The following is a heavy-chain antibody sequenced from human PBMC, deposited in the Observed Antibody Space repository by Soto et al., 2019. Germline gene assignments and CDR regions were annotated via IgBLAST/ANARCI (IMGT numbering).Heavy chain of an antibody. CDR3: ARVIGRGIFDY. Sequence: GGSLRLSCAASGFTFSSYAMHWVRQAPGKGLEYVSAISSNGGSTYYANSVKGRFTISRDNSKNTLYLQMGSLRAEDMAVYYCARVIGRGIFDYWGQGTLGTVSS. V-gene: IGHV3-64*01. CDR2: ISSNGGST. D-gene: IGHD6-13*01. J-gene: IGHJ4*02. CDR1: GFTFSSYA.